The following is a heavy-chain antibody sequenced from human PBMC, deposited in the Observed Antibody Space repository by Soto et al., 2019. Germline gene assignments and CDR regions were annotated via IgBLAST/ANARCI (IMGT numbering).Heavy chain of an antibody. D-gene: IGHD6-19*01. CDR3: ARTQWHPTNDAFDI. CDR1: GFTFSSYA. V-gene: IGHV3-23*01. CDR2: SSGSGGST. J-gene: IGHJ3*02. Sequence: PGGSLRLSCAASGFTFSSYAMSWVRQAPGKGLEWVSASSGSGGSTYYADSVKGRFTISRDNSKNTLYLQMNSLGAEDTAVYYCARTQWHPTNDAFDIWGQGTMVTVSS.